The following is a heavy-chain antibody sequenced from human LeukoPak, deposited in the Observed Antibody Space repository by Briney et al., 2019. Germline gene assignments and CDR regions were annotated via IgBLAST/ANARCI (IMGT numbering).Heavy chain of an antibody. D-gene: IGHD2-21*02. CDR3: GGSLTSLRLTD. CDR2: IYSGGST. J-gene: IGHJ4*02. V-gene: IGHV3-53*01. Sequence: GGSLRLSCAASGFTVSNNYMSWVRQAPGKGLEWVSVIYSGGSTYYADSVKGRFTISRDNSRNTLFLQLNSLRAEDTAIYYCGGSLTSLRLTDWGQGTLVAVSS. CDR1: GFTVSNNY.